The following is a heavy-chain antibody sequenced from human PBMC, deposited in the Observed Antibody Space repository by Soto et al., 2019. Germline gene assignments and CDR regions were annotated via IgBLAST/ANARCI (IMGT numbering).Heavy chain of an antibody. D-gene: IGHD2-15*01. Sequence: EVQLVESGGGLVQHGGSLRLSCAASGFTFSNFWMSWVRQAPGKGLEWVANIKQDGSEKYYVDSVKGRFTISRDNAKNSLYVQMNSLKAEDTAVYYCARDRLYCSGGSCFWSGMDVWGQGTAVTVSS. J-gene: IGHJ6*02. CDR1: GFTFSNFW. CDR3: ARDRLYCSGGSCFWSGMDV. V-gene: IGHV3-7*05. CDR2: IKQDGSEK.